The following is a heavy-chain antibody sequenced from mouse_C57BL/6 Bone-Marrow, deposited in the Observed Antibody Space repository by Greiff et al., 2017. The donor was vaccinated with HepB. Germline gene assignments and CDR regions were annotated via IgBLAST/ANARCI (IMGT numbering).Heavy chain of an antibody. V-gene: IGHV1-82*01. CDR1: GYAFSSSW. CDR3: ANSIYYYGSSYGDY. Sequence: QVQLQQSGPELVKPGASVKISCKASGYAFSSSWMNWVKQRPGKGLEWIGRIYPGDGDTNYNGKFKGKATLTADKSSSTAYMQLSSLTSEDSAVYFCANSIYYYGSSYGDYWGQGTTLTVSS. D-gene: IGHD1-1*01. CDR2: IYPGDGDT. J-gene: IGHJ2*01.